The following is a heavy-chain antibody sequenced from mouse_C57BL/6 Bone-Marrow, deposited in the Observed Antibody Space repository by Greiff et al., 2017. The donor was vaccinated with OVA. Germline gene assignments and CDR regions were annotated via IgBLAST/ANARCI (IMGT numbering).Heavy chain of an antibody. D-gene: IGHD1-1*01. Sequence: QVQLQQPGAELVRPGTSVKLSCKASGYTFTSYWMHWVKQRPGQGLEWIGVIDPSDSYTNYNQKFKGKATLTVDTSSSTAYMQLSSLTSEDSAVYYCARKAITTVVVHWYFDVWGTGTTVTVSS. CDR3: ARKAITTVVVHWYFDV. CDR1: GYTFTSYW. J-gene: IGHJ1*03. CDR2: IDPSDSYT. V-gene: IGHV1-59*01.